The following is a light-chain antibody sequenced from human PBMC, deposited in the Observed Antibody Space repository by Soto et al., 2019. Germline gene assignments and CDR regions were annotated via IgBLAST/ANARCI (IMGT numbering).Light chain of an antibody. CDR2: AAS. J-gene: IGKJ3*01. V-gene: IGKV1-27*01. Sequence: DIQMTQSPTSLSASVGDRVTITCRASQDIRNFVAWYQQKPGKAPKLLIYAASTLQSGVPSRSSGSGSGTAFTLPINRLQPEDFATYSCHKYSSAPFFGPGAKVEIK. CDR3: HKYSSAPF. CDR1: QDIRNF.